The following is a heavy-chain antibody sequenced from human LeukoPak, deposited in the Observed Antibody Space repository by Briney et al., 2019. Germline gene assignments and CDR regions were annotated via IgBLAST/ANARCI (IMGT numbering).Heavy chain of an antibody. J-gene: IGHJ2*01. CDR3: ARSRGPTYWYFDL. CDR2: ISAYNGNT. V-gene: IGHV1-18*01. D-gene: IGHD2-15*01. Sequence: ASVKVSCTASGYTFTSSGISWVRQAPGHGLERMGWISAYNGNTNYAQKLQGRVTMATDTSTSTAYMELRSLRSDDTAVYYCARSRGPTYWYFDLWGRGTLVTVSS. CDR1: GYTFTSSG.